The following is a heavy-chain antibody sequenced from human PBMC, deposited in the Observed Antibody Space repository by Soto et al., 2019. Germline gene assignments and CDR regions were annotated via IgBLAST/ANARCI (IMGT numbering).Heavy chain of an antibody. V-gene: IGHV3-30*18. CDR2: ISYDGSNK. D-gene: IGHD6-19*01. CDR3: AKDKIEQQWLAYFDY. CDR1: GFTFNTYG. J-gene: IGHJ4*02. Sequence: QVQLVESGGGVVQPGRSLRLSCAASGFTFNTYGMHWVRQAPGKGLAWVAIISYDGSNKYYADSVKGRFTISRDNSKNTLYLQMNSLRAEDTAVYYCAKDKIEQQWLAYFDYWGQGTLVTVSS.